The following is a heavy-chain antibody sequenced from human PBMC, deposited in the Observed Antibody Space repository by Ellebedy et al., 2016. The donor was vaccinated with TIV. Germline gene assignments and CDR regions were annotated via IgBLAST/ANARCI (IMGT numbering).Heavy chain of an antibody. CDR2: IKQGGSEK. D-gene: IGHD6-19*01. Sequence: GESLKISCAASGFTFSNYWMTWVRQAPGKGLEWVANIKQGGSEKYYVDSVKGRFSISRDNAKNSLYVQMNSLTDEDTAVYYCARDQWLGRAYYFDSWGQGTLLTVSS. CDR1: GFTFSNYW. CDR3: ARDQWLGRAYYFDS. V-gene: IGHV3-7*01. J-gene: IGHJ4*02.